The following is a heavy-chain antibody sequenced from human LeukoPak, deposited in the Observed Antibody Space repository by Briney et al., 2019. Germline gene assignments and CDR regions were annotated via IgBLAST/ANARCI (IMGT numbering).Heavy chain of an antibody. J-gene: IGHJ4*02. Sequence: ASVKVSCKASGYTFTSYGIIWVRQAPGQGLEWMGWISAYNGNTNYAQKLQGRVTMTTDTSTSTAYMELRSLRSDDTAVYYCARTSDLEWLLPLGDYWGQGTLVTVSS. CDR1: GYTFTSYG. D-gene: IGHD3-3*01. CDR2: ISAYNGNT. CDR3: ARTSDLEWLLPLGDY. V-gene: IGHV1-18*01.